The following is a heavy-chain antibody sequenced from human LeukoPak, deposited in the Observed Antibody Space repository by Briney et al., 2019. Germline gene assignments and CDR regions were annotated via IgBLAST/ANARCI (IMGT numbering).Heavy chain of an antibody. V-gene: IGHV1-69*04. CDR2: IIPILGIA. D-gene: IGHD6-19*01. CDR1: GGTFSSYA. J-gene: IGHJ4*02. CDR3: ARVLTSQIAVAGTGTLDY. Sequence: SVKVSCKASGGTFSSYAISWVRQAPGQGLEWMGRIIPILGIANYAQKFQGRVTITADKSTSTAYMELSSLRSEDTAVYYSARVLTSQIAVAGTGTLDYWGQGTLVTVSS.